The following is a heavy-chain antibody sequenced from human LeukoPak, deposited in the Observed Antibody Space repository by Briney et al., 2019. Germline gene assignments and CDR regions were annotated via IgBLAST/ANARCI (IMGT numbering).Heavy chain of an antibody. CDR3: AREVVVGAAAGALDY. Sequence: PGGSLRLSCAASGFTFSSYGMHWVRQAPGKGLQWVSSISSSGSFVYSADSVKGRFTISRDNAKDSLYLQMNSLRAEDTAVYYCAREVVVGAAAGALDYWGQGALVTVSS. CDR1: GFTFSSYG. CDR2: ISSSGSFV. D-gene: IGHD6-13*01. V-gene: IGHV3-21*01. J-gene: IGHJ4*02.